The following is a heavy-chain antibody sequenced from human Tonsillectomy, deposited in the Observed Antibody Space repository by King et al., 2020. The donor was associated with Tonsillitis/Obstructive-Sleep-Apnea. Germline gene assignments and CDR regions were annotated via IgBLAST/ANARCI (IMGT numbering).Heavy chain of an antibody. CDR1: GGSISSYY. J-gene: IGHJ5*02. CDR2: IYYSGST. V-gene: IGHV4-59*12. Sequence: VQLQESGPGLVKPSETLSLTCTVSGGSISSYYWSWIRQPPGKGLEWIGYIYYSGSTHYNPSLKSRVTISVDTSKNQFSLKLSSVTAADTAVYYCARERSWFDPCGQGTLVTVSS. CDR3: ARERSWFDP.